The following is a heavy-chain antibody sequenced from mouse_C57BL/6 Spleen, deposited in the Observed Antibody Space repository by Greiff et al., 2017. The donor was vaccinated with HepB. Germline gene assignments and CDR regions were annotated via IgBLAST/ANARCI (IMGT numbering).Heavy chain of an antibody. CDR2: IYPGSGST. CDR1: GYTFTSYW. D-gene: IGHD1-1*01. CDR3: ARSGSGFAY. Sequence: QVQLQQPGAELVKPGASVKMSCKASGYTFTSYWITWVKQRPGQGLEWIGDIYPGSGSTNYNEKFKSKATRTVDTSSSTAYMQHSSLTSEDSAVYYCARSGSGFAYWGQGTLVTVSA. J-gene: IGHJ3*01. V-gene: IGHV1-55*01.